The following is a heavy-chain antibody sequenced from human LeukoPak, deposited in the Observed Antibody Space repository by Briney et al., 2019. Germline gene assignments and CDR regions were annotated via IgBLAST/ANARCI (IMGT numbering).Heavy chain of an antibody. J-gene: IGHJ4*02. D-gene: IGHD3-22*01. CDR3: ARSATYYYDSSGYYYY. Sequence: ASVKVSCKASGYTFTSYGISWVRQAPGQGLEWMGWISAYNGNTNYAQKLQGRVTMTTDTSTSTAYMELRSLRSDDTAVYYCARSATYYYDSSGYYYYWGQGTLVTVSS. CDR1: GYTFTSYG. V-gene: IGHV1-18*01. CDR2: ISAYNGNT.